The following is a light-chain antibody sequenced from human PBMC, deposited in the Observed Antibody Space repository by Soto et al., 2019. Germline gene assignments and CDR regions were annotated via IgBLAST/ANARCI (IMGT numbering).Light chain of an antibody. J-gene: IGKJ1*01. V-gene: IGKV1-9*01. CDR2: AAS. Sequence: IQMPQSPSSLAASVGDRLTITCRASQDIGSYLALYQQKPGKAPKLLIYAASTLQSGVPSRFIGSGSGTDFTLAISSLQPEDCATYCCLQFSHLPCAFGRGTKVDIK. CDR1: QDIGSY. CDR3: LQFSHLPCA.